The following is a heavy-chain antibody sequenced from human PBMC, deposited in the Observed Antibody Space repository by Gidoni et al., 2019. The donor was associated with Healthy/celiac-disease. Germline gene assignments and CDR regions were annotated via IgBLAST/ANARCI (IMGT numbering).Heavy chain of an antibody. Sequence: QVQLVQSGAEVKQPGASVKVSCRASGTTLTSYSMHWVRQAPGQGLEWMGIINPSGGSPSYAQKFQGRVTMTRDTSTSTVYMELSSLRSEDTAVYYCARTLGSSGLYYFDYWGQGTLVTVSS. D-gene: IGHD3-22*01. J-gene: IGHJ4*02. CDR3: ARTLGSSGLYYFDY. V-gene: IGHV1-46*03. CDR1: GTTLTSYS. CDR2: INPSGGSP.